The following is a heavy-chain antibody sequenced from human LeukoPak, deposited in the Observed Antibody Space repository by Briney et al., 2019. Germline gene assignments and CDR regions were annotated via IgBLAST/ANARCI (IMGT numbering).Heavy chain of an antibody. V-gene: IGHV3-74*01. CDR3: ARCLLDIVVVPAASYYYYYYMDV. D-gene: IGHD2-2*03. CDR2: IKSDGSIR. CDR1: GSISRSYW. J-gene: IGHJ6*03. Sequence: GGSLRLSCVASGSISRSYWMHWVRQAPGKGLVWVSGIKSDGSIRNYADSVKGRFTISRDNSKNTLYLQMNSLRAEDTAVYYCARCLLDIVVVPAASYYYYYYMDVWGKGTTVTVSS.